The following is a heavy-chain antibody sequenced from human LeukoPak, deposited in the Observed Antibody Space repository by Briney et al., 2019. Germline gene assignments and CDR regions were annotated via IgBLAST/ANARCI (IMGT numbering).Heavy chain of an antibody. CDR2: INWNGGST. CDR1: GFTFDDYG. J-gene: IGHJ2*01. D-gene: IGHD3-22*01. CDR3: AKPSLYYYDTSGYYRYWYFDL. V-gene: IGHV3-20*04. Sequence: GGSLRLSCAASGFTFDDYGMSWVRQAPGKGLEWVSGINWNGGSTGYADSVKGRFTISRDNAKNSLYLQMNSLRAEDTALYYCAKPSLYYYDTSGYYRYWYFDLWGRGTLVTVSS.